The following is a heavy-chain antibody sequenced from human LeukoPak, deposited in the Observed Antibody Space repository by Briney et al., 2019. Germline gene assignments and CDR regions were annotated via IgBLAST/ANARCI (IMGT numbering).Heavy chain of an antibody. J-gene: IGHJ4*02. CDR3: AREPSGLLFDY. D-gene: IGHD6-25*01. Sequence: ASVKVSCKASGYTFTSYDISWVRQAPGQEFEWMGWISPYNDNTNYAKKFQGRVTLTTDTSTSTAYMVLRGLTSDDTAVYYCAREPSGLLFDYWGLGTLVTVSS. CDR1: GYTFTSYD. CDR2: ISPYNDNT. V-gene: IGHV1-18*01.